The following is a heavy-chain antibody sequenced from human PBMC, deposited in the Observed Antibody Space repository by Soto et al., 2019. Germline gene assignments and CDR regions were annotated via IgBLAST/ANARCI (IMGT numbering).Heavy chain of an antibody. Sequence: SETLSLTCTVSGGSISSGGYYWSWIRQHPGKGLEWIGYIYYSGSTYYNPSLKSRVTISVDTSKNQFSLKLSSVTAADTAVYYCARTILGKSAYYYYYMDVWGKGTTVTVSS. J-gene: IGHJ6*03. CDR2: IYYSGST. CDR1: GGSISSGGYY. D-gene: IGHD3-16*01. CDR3: ARTILGKSAYYYYYMDV. V-gene: IGHV4-31*02.